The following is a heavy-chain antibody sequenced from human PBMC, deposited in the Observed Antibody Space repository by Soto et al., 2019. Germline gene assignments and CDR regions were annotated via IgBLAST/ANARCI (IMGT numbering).Heavy chain of an antibody. D-gene: IGHD5-12*01. J-gene: IGHJ4*02. CDR2: IYYSGST. CDR3: ARGQDSGYVEYYFDY. CDR1: GGSISSSSYY. Sequence: QLQLPESGPGLVKPSETLSLTCTVSGGSISSSSYYWGWIRQPPGKGLEWIGSIYYSGSTYYNPSLKIRVTVSVDTSKNQFYLKLSSVTAADTAVYYCARGQDSGYVEYYFDYWGQGTLVTVSS. V-gene: IGHV4-39*01.